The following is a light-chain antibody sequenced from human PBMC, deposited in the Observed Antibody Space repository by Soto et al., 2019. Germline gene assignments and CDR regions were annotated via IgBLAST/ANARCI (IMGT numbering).Light chain of an antibody. Sequence: DIQMTQSPSTLSASVGDRVTITCRASQSISSWLAWYQQKAGNAPKSLIYKASSLESGVPSRFSGSGSGIAFTLTSSSLQPDDFATYHCQQYLSSPITFGQGTQLEIK. J-gene: IGKJ5*01. CDR3: QQYLSSPIT. V-gene: IGKV1-5*03. CDR1: QSISSW. CDR2: KAS.